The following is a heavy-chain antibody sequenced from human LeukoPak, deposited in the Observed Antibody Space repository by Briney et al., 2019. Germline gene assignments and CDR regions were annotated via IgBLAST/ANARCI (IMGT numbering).Heavy chain of an antibody. D-gene: IGHD3-22*01. CDR2: ISSNGGST. V-gene: IGHV3-64*01. CDR3: ARTYYYDSSGYEFQH. J-gene: IGHJ1*01. Sequence: GGSLRLSCAASGFTFSSYAMSWVRQAPGKGLEYVSAISSNGGSTYYANSVKGRFTISRDNSKNTLYLQMGSLRAEDMAVYYCARTYYYDSSGYEFQHWGQGTLVTVSS. CDR1: GFTFSSYA.